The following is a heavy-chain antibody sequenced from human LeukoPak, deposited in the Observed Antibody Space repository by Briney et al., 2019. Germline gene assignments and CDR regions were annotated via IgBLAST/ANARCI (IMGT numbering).Heavy chain of an antibody. V-gene: IGHV3-23*01. Sequence: GGSLRLSCAASGFVFDTYAMNWVRQAPGKGLEWVSLISGSGVTTDYSDSVKGRFTISRDNSKNTLYLQMNTLRADDTAVYWCAKDLFGDWTALHVWGRGTVATVSS. CDR2: ISGSGVTT. D-gene: IGHD3-10*02. CDR1: GFVFDTYA. CDR3: AKDLFGDWTALHV. J-gene: IGHJ3*01.